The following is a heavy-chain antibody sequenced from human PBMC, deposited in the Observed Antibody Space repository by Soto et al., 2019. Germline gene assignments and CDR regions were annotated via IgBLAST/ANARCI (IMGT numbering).Heavy chain of an antibody. CDR3: AKSKGGAYRVATIWDAFDI. D-gene: IGHD5-12*01. Sequence: GGSLRLSCAASGFTFSSYGMHWVRQAPGKGLEWVAVISYDGSNKYYADSVKGRFTISRDNSKNTLYLQMNSLRAEDTAVYYCAKSKGGAYRVATIWDAFDIWGQGTMVTVSS. CDR1: GFTFSSYG. J-gene: IGHJ3*02. V-gene: IGHV3-30*18. CDR2: ISYDGSNK.